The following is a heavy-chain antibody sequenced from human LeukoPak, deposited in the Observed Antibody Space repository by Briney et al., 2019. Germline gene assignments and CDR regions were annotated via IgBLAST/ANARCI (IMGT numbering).Heavy chain of an antibody. CDR3: ARDHIAAAGTGGFDY. Sequence: GGSLRLSCAASGFTFSSYWMSWVRQAPGKGLEWVANIKQDGSEKYYVDSVKGRFTISRDNAKNSLYLQVNSLRAEDTAVYYCARDHIAAAGTGGFDYWGQGTLVTVSS. CDR2: IKQDGSEK. J-gene: IGHJ4*02. V-gene: IGHV3-7*03. D-gene: IGHD6-13*01. CDR1: GFTFSSYW.